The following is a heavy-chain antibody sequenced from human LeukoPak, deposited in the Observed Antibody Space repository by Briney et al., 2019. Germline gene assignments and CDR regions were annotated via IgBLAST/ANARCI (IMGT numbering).Heavy chain of an antibody. Sequence: SETLSLTCTVSGGSISSSSYYWGWIRQPPGKGLEWIGKIYYSGRTYHNPSLKSRVTISVDTSKNQFSLKLSSVTAADTAVYYCARRTTDYYGSGSRKMRGKNWFDPWGQGTLVTVSS. J-gene: IGHJ5*02. D-gene: IGHD3-10*01. CDR3: ARRTTDYYGSGSRKMRGKNWFDP. V-gene: IGHV4-39*07. CDR1: GGSISSSSYY. CDR2: IYYSGRT.